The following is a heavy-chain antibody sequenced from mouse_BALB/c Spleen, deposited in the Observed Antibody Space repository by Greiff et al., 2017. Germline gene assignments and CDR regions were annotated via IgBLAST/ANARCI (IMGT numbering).Heavy chain of an antibody. CDR2: IWGDGST. CDR1: GFSLTNSG. Sequence: VQLKESGPGLVAPSQSLSITCTVSGFSLTNSGVHWVRQSPGKGLEWLGVIWGDGSTNYNSAFKSRLSISKDNSKSQVFLKMNSLQTDDTARYYGAKDYYGSSYPWFAYWGQGTLVTVSA. J-gene: IGHJ3*01. CDR3: AKDYYGSSYPWFAY. D-gene: IGHD1-1*01. V-gene: IGHV2-6-6*01.